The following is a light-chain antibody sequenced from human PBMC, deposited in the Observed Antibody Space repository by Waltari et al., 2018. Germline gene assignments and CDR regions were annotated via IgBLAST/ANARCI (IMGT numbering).Light chain of an antibody. CDR1: QSISSN. CDR2: DAS. V-gene: IGKV3-15*01. J-gene: IGKJ5*01. CDR3: QQYNNWPPIT. Sequence: EIEMTQSPYTLSVSPGERATFSCRASQSISSNLAWYQHKPGQAPRLLIYDASTRATSIPARFSGSGSGTDFTLTISCLQSEDSAVYYCQQYNNWPPITFGQGTRLEIK.